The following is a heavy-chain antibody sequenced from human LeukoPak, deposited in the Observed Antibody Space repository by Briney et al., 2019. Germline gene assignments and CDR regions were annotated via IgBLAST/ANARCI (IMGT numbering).Heavy chain of an antibody. J-gene: IGHJ4*02. CDR1: GVSISETSYY. CDR2: IYFSGNT. V-gene: IGHV4-39*01. Sequence: ETLSLTCTVSGVSISETSYYWGWIRQSPGKGLEWIGSIYFSGNTYYNPSLKSRVTISVDTSRNQFSLKLNSVSAADTAVYYCARPYMAGTTWERYYWGQGILVTVSP. D-gene: IGHD1-26*01. CDR3: ARPYMAGTTWERYY.